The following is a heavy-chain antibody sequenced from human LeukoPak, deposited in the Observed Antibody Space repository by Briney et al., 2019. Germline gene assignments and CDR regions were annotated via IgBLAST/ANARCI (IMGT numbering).Heavy chain of an antibody. Sequence: SGPTLVKPTQTLTLTCTFSGFSLSSTGVGVGWIRQPPGKALEWLALIYWDDDKRYSPSLKSRLTITKDASKNQVVLTMTNMDPVDTATYYCARYYYKADYWGQGTLVTVSS. CDR3: ARYYYKADY. V-gene: IGHV2-5*02. D-gene: IGHD3-22*01. CDR2: IYWDDDK. J-gene: IGHJ4*02. CDR1: GFSLSSTGVG.